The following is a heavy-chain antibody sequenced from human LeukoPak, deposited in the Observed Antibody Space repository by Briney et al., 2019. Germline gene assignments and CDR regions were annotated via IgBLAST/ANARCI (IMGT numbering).Heavy chain of an antibody. CDR3: ARQRDGYNLVDFGV. V-gene: IGHV4-34*01. J-gene: IGHJ4*02. CDR1: GGSFSGYY. Sequence: SETLSLTCAVYGGSFSGYYWSWIRQPPGKGLEWIGEINHSGSTNYNPSLKSRVIISVDTSQNQFSLKMSSVTAADTAVYYCARQRDGYNLVDFGVWGQGTVVTVSS. CDR2: INHSGST. D-gene: IGHD5-24*01.